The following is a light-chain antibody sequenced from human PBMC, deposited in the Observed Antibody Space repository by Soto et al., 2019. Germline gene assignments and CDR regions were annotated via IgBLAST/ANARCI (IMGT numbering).Light chain of an antibody. CDR2: GAS. J-gene: IGKJ3*01. CDR3: QQYGDSPFT. Sequence: EIVLTQSPDTLSLSPGERATLSCRASKSFSRSYLAWYQQKPGQAPRLLIYGASSRATGIPDRFSGSGSGTDFTLTISRLEPEDFAVYYCQQYGDSPFTFGPGTKVDI. CDR1: KSFSRSY. V-gene: IGKV3-20*01.